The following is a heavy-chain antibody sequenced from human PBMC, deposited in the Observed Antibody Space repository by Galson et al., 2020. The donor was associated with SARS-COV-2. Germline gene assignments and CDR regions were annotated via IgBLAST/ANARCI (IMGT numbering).Heavy chain of an antibody. Sequence: SETLSLTCTVSGGSIRSSYYWGRIRQLPGEGLEWIAIISYSGSSYYNPSLKSRATMSVDTSMNQFSLKLTSVTAADTAVYYCARRGGSGYGSGWFDPWGQGTLVTVSS. J-gene: IGHJ5*02. V-gene: IGHV4-39*01. D-gene: IGHD5-12*01. CDR3: ARRGGSGYGSGWFDP. CDR1: GGSIRSSYY. CDR2: ISYSGSS.